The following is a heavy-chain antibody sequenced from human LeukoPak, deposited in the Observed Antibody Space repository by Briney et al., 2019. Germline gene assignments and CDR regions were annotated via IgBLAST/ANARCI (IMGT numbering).Heavy chain of an antibody. J-gene: IGHJ4*02. V-gene: IGHV3-48*01. Sequence: GGSLRLSCAASGFTFSSYSMNWVRQAPGKGVEWGSYISSSSSTIYYADSVKGRFTISRDNAKNSLYLQMNSLRAEDTAVYYCARGCSSTSCYLFIGFDYWGQGTLVTVSS. CDR1: GFTFSSYS. CDR3: ARGCSSTSCYLFIGFDY. D-gene: IGHD2-2*01. CDR2: ISSSSSTI.